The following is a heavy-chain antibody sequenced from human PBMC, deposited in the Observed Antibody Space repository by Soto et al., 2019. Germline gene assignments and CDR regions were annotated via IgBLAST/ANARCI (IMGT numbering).Heavy chain of an antibody. CDR1: GDSVSTNSAT. CDR2: TYYRSKWFN. D-gene: IGHD2-8*01. CDR3: ARLIGHSWLAS. V-gene: IGHV6-1*01. Sequence: SQTLSLTCAISGDSVSTNSATWDRIRQSPSRGLEWLGRTYYRSKWFNDYAVSVKGRISINPDTSNNQFSLQLNSVTPDDTAVYYCARLIGHSWLASWGQGTLVTVSS. J-gene: IGHJ5*01.